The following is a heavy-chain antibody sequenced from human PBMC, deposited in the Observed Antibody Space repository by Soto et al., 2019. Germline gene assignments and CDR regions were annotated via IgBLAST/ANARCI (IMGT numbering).Heavy chain of an antibody. V-gene: IGHV3-15*01. CDR1: GFTFSNAW. D-gene: IGHD3-3*01. CDR2: IKSKTDGGTT. Sequence: GGSLRLSCAASGFTFSNAWMSWVRQAPGKGLEWVGRIKSKTDGGTTDYAAPVKGRFTISRDDSKNTLYLQMNSLKTEDTAVYCCTTDNTIFGVDNYYYGMDVWGQGTTVTVSS. CDR3: TTDNTIFGVDNYYYGMDV. J-gene: IGHJ6*02.